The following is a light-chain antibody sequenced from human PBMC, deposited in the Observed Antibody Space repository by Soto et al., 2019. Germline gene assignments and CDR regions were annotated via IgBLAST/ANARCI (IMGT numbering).Light chain of an antibody. Sequence: EVVMTQSPATLSVSPGERATLSCRASQSVSSNLAWYQQKPGQAPRLLICGASTRATGIPARFSGSGSGTEYPLTISSLQSEDFGVYYCQQYNNWPLYTFGQGNKLEIK. CDR3: QQYNNWPLYT. CDR1: QSVSSN. J-gene: IGKJ2*01. V-gene: IGKV3D-15*01. CDR2: GAS.